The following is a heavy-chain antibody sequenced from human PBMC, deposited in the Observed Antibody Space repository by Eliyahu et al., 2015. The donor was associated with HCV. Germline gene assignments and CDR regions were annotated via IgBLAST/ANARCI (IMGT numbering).Heavy chain of an antibody. CDR2: TYTDGIT. D-gene: IGHD6-19*01. CDR1: GFTVXSYY. V-gene: IGHV3-53*01. Sequence: EVQLVESGGGLIQPGGSLTLSCAASGFTVXSYYMTWVRQAPGKGLEWVSLTYTDGITKFADSVKGRFTISRDNSKNTLYLQMNRLRAEDTAVYYCARGGSSGWEQWEYFQHWGQGTLVTVSS. J-gene: IGHJ1*01. CDR3: ARGGSSGWEQWEYFQH.